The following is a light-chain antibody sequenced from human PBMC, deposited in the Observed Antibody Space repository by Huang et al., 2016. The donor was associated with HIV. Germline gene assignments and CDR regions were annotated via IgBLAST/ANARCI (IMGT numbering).Light chain of an antibody. CDR1: KDIRNY. CDR3: QQYDNLYT. V-gene: IGKV1-33*01. Sequence: DIQMTQSPSSLSASVGDRVTITCQASKDIRNYLNWYQQKPGKAPTLLIYGASNLERGVPSRFNGSGSGTDFTFTISSLQSEDIATYYCQQYDNLYTFGLGTKVEIK. CDR2: GAS. J-gene: IGKJ2*01.